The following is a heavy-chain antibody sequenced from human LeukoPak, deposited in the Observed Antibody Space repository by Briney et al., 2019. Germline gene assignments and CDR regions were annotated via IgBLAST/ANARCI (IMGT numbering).Heavy chain of an antibody. CDR3: ARDLGYCSGGSCFNWFDP. CDR1: GFTFSDYY. V-gene: IGHV3-11*01. CDR2: ISSSCSTI. Sequence: GGSLRLSCAASGFTFSDYYMSWIRQAPGKGLEWGSDISSSCSTIYYADSVKGRFTISRDNAKNSLYLQMNSLRAEDTAVYYCARDLGYCSGGSCFNWFDPWGQGTLVTVSS. D-gene: IGHD2-15*01. J-gene: IGHJ5*02.